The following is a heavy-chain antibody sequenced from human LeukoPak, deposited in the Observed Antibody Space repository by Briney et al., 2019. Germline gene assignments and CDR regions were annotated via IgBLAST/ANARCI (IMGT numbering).Heavy chain of an antibody. Sequence: SEPLSLTCTVSGGSIRKSSSYWGWIRQPPGKGLEWIGEINHSGSTNYNPSLKSRVTISVDTSKNQFSLKLSSVTAADTAVYYCARGGKGYYGSGSYYTKYYYYYMDVWGKGTTVTVSS. CDR2: INHSGST. CDR3: ARGGKGYYGSGSYYTKYYYYYMDV. D-gene: IGHD3-10*01. J-gene: IGHJ6*03. V-gene: IGHV4-39*07. CDR1: GGSIRKSSSY.